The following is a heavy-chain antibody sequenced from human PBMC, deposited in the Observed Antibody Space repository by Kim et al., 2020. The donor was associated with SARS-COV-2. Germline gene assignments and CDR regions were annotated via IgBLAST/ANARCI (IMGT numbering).Heavy chain of an antibody. CDR1: GFTFSSYA. CDR2: ISYDGSNK. V-gene: IGHV3-30*04. J-gene: IGHJ6*02. D-gene: IGHD3-9*01. CDR3: ARDFVLRYFDWLLYNGMDV. Sequence: GGSLRLSCAASGFTFSSYAMDWVRQAPGKGLEWVAVISYDGSNKYYADSVKGRFTISRDNSKNTLYLQMNSLRAEDTAVYYCARDFVLRYFDWLLYNGMDVWGQGTTVTVSS.